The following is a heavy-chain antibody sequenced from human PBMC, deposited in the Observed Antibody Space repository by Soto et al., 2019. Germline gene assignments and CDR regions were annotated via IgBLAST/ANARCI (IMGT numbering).Heavy chain of an antibody. CDR1: GFTFSSFP. V-gene: IGHV3-23*01. J-gene: IGHJ4*02. Sequence: EVQLLESGGGLVQPGGSLRLSCEASGFTFSSFPLSWVRQAPGKGLQWVSAISGSGDDTDYADSVKGRFTISRDNSQNTLFLQMNSLRAEDTAIYYCAGPGYSSQDYWGQGTLVTVSS. CDR2: ISGSGDDT. CDR3: AGPGYSSQDY. D-gene: IGHD5-18*01.